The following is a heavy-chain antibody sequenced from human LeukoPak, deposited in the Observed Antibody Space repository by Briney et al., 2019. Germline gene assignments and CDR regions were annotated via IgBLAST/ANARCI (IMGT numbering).Heavy chain of an antibody. J-gene: IGHJ4*02. CDR2: IYHSGST. CDR1: GGSISSGGYS. Sequence: SQTLSLTCAVSGGSISSGGYSWSWIRQPPGKGLEWIGYIYHSGSTYYNPSLKSRVTISVDRSKNQFSLKLSSVTAADTAVYYCARGGWELPFDYWGQGTLVTVSS. D-gene: IGHD1-26*01. CDR3: ARGGWELPFDY. V-gene: IGHV4-30-2*01.